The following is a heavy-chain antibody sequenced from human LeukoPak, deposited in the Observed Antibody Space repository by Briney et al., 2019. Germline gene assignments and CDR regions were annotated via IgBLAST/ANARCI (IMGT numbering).Heavy chain of an antibody. CDR3: ATDAGDYSDF. CDR1: GGSISSYY. V-gene: IGHV4-59*01. J-gene: IGHJ4*02. Sequence: SETLSLTCTVSGGSISSYYWSWSRQPPGKGLEWIGYIYSTGTTDYNPSLKSRVTISVDTSKKQFSLKLYSVTAADTAVYYCATDAGDYSDFWGQGILVTVSS. CDR2: IYSTGTT. D-gene: IGHD1-26*01.